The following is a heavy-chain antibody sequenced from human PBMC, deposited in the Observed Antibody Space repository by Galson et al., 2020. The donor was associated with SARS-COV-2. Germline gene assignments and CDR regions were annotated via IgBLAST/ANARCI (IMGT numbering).Heavy chain of an antibody. Sequence: ETSETLSLTCTVSGGSISSYYWSWIRQPPGKGLEWIGYIYYSGSTNYNPSLKSRVTISVDTSKNQFSLKLSSVTAADTAVYYCARAEYSRSPSSWGAFDIWGQGTMVTVSS. CDR3: ARAEYSRSPSSWGAFDI. CDR1: GGSISSYY. J-gene: IGHJ3*02. D-gene: IGHD6-6*01. V-gene: IGHV4-59*01. CDR2: IYYSGST.